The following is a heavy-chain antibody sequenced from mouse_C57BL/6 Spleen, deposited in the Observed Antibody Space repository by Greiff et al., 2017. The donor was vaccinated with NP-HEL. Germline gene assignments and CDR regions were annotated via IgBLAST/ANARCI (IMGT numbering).Heavy chain of an antibody. CDR1: GYAFSSSW. CDR2: IYPGDGDT. Sequence: QVQLQQSGPELVKPGASVKISCKASGYAFSSSWMNWVKQRPGKGLEWIGRIYPGDGDTNYNGKFKGKATLTAEKSSSTAYMQLSSLTSADSAVYFCARSETYGNYLYAMDYRGQGTSVTVSS. J-gene: IGHJ4*01. V-gene: IGHV1-82*01. CDR3: ARSETYGNYLYAMDY. D-gene: IGHD2-1*01.